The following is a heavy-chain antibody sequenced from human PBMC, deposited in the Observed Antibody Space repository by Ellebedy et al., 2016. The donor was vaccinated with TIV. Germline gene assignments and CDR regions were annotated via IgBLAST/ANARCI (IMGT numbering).Heavy chain of an antibody. CDR2: VNPNSGGS. D-gene: IGHD2-21*02. CDR3: ARERATDNDDAFDI. CDR1: GDIFTGHY. J-gene: IGHJ3*02. V-gene: IGHV1-2*02. Sequence: ASVKVSCKASGDIFTGHYIHWVRQAPGQGLEWMGWVNPNSGGSGYARQFQGRVTLAWDTSVTTAYMEMSSLTSDDTAVYYCARERATDNDDAFDIWGQGTVVTVSS.